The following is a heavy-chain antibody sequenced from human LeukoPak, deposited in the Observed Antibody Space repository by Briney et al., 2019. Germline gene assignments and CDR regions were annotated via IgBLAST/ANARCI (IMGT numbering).Heavy chain of an antibody. CDR1: GGTFSSYA. J-gene: IGHJ4*02. V-gene: IGHV1-69*06. CDR3: ATDESYGILDY. CDR2: IIPIFGTA. Sequence: SVKVSCKASGGTFSSYAISWVRQAPGQGLEWMGGIIPIFGTANYAQKFQGRVTMTEDTSTDTAYMELSSLRSEDTAVYYCATDESYGILDYWGQGTLVTVSS. D-gene: IGHD5-18*01.